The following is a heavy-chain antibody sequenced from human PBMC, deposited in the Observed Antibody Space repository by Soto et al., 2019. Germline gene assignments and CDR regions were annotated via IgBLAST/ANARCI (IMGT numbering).Heavy chain of an antibody. J-gene: IGHJ5*02. CDR2: IIPIVETP. D-gene: IGHD3-22*01. V-gene: IGHV1-69*01. Sequence: KVSCKASGGTFNSYDINWVRQAPGQGLEWMGGIIPIVETPKYAQKFQGRVTITADESTNTVYMELSSLRSEDTAMYYCARLSRPNYYDTSGFFKDNWFDPWGQGTLVTVSS. CDR3: ARLSRPNYYDTSGFFKDNWFDP. CDR1: GGTFNSYD.